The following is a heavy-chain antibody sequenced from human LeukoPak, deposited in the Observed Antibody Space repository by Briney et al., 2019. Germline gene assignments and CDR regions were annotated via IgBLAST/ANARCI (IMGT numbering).Heavy chain of an antibody. CDR2: IYYSGST. CDR3: ARLYSSGWLRYFDY. D-gene: IGHD6-19*01. Sequence: SETLSLTCIVSGGSISSYYWSWIRQPPGKGLEWIGYIYYSGSTNYNPSLKSRVTISVDTSKNQFSLKLSSVTAADTAVYYCARLYSSGWLRYFDYWGQGTLVTVS. V-gene: IGHV4-59*01. CDR1: GGSISSYY. J-gene: IGHJ4*02.